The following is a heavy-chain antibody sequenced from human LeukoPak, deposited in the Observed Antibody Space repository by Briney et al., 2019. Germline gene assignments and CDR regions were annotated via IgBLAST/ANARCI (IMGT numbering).Heavy chain of an antibody. V-gene: IGHV1-69*01. CDR2: IIPIFGTA. J-gene: IGHJ3*02. CDR1: GGTFSSYA. D-gene: IGHD3-3*01. Sequence: SSVKVSCKASGGTFSSYAISWVRQAPGQGLEWMGGIIPIFGTANYAQKFQGRVTITADESTSTAYMELSSLRSEDTAVYYCARDRDFWSGQTNDAFDTWGQGTMVTVSS. CDR3: ARDRDFWSGQTNDAFDT.